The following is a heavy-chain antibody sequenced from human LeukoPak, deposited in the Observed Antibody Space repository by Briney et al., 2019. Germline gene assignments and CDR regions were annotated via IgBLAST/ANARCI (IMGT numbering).Heavy chain of an antibody. CDR3: ASTNYRGGTTGYNWFDP. J-gene: IGHJ5*02. V-gene: IGHV3-30-3*01. Sequence: GRSLRLSCAASGFTFSNYAMHWVRQAPGKGLEWVAVISYDGSNEYYADSVKGRFTISRDNSKNTLYLQMNSLRAEDTAMYYSASTNYRGGTTGYNWFDPWGQGTLVTVSS. CDR2: ISYDGSNE. CDR1: GFTFSNYA. D-gene: IGHD1-26*01.